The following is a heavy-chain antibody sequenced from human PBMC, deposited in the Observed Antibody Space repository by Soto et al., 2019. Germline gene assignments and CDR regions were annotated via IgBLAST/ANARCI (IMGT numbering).Heavy chain of an antibody. J-gene: IGHJ2*01. Sequence: EVQLLESGGGLVQPGGSLRLSCAASGFTFSSYAMSWVRQAPGKGLEWVSAISGSGGSTYYADSVKGRFTISRDNSKNTLYLQMNSLRVEDTAVYYCAKTPIAYILTGYQGYFDLWGRGTLVTVSS. CDR2: ISGSGGST. V-gene: IGHV3-23*01. D-gene: IGHD3-9*01. CDR3: AKTPIAYILTGYQGYFDL. CDR1: GFTFSSYA.